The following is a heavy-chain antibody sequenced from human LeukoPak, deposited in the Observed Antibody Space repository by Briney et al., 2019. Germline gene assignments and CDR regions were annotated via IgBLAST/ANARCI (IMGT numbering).Heavy chain of an antibody. D-gene: IGHD6-13*01. V-gene: IGHV3-23*01. CDR1: GFTFSSYA. J-gene: IGHJ4*02. CDR3: AKAMGGYSSINYYFDY. Sequence: GGSPRLSCAASGFTFSSYAMSWVRQAPGKGLEWVSAISGRGGSTYYADSVKGRFTISRDNSKNTLYLQMNSLRAEDTAVYYCAKAMGGYSSINYYFDYWGQGTLVTVSS. CDR2: ISGRGGST.